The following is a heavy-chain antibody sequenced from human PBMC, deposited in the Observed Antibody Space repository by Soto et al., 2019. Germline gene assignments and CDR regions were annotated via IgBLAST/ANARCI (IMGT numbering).Heavy chain of an antibody. V-gene: IGHV3-7*04. J-gene: IGHJ3*01. CDR3: ARGRGVDGWSNHPFER. CDR2: IKQDGSEK. D-gene: IGHD6-19*01. CDR1: GFTFRTYW. Sequence: GGSLRLSCAASGFTFRTYWMSWFRQSPGMGLEWVAIIKQDGSEKYYVDPVKGRFTVSRDNAKNSLFLQMSSLSLEDTAVYFCARGRGVDGWSNHPFERWGRGTMVTVAS.